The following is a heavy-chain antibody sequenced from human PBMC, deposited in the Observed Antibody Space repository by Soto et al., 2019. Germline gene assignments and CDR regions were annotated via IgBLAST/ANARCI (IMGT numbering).Heavy chain of an antibody. V-gene: IGHV1-2*02. CDR2: INPNSGGT. J-gene: IGHJ5*02. D-gene: IGHD2-2*02. CDR1: GYTFTGYY. Sequence: ASVKVSCKASGYTFTGYYMHWVRQAPGQGLEWMGWINPNSGGTNYAQKFQGRVTMTRDTSISTAYMELSRLRSDDTAVYYCARSFGLYTNWFDPWGQGTLVTAPQ. CDR3: ARSFGLYTNWFDP.